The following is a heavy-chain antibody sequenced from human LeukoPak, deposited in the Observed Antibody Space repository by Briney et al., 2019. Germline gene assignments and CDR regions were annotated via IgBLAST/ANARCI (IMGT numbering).Heavy chain of an antibody. D-gene: IGHD6-6*01. CDR3: ARGGAARPDF. Sequence: PGGSLRLSCAVSGFTFSSYEMNWVRQAPGKGLEWVSYISSSSSSISYADSLKGRFTISRDNAEKSLHLQMNSLRAEDTAVYYCARGGAARPDFWGQGTLVTVSS. V-gene: IGHV3-48*03. CDR2: ISSSSSSI. CDR1: GFTFSSYE. J-gene: IGHJ4*02.